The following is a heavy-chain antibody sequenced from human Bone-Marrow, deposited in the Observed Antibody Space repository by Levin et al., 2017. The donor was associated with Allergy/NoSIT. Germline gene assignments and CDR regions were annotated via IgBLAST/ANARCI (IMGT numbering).Heavy chain of an antibody. CDR2: INPSGGST. V-gene: IGHV1-46*01. CDR1: GYTFTSYY. CDR3: ARGKGSGSSWYSHYYYYGMDV. Sequence: ASVKVSCKASGYTFTSYYMHWVRQAPGQGLEWMGIINPSGGSTSYAQKFQGRVTMTRDTSTSTVYMELSSLRSEDTAVYYCARGKGSGSSWYSHYYYYGMDVWGQGTTVTVSS. J-gene: IGHJ6*02. D-gene: IGHD6-13*01.